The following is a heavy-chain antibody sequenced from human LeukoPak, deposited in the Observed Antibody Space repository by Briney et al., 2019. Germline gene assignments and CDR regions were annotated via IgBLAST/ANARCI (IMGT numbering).Heavy chain of an antibody. CDR2: ISSDGSSS. D-gene: IGHD1-1*01. J-gene: IGHJ4*02. CDR1: GFTFSNSW. CDR3: ARMATAFDY. Sequence: GGSLRLSCAASGFTFSNSWMHWVRQVPGKGLLWVSRISSDGSSSIYADSVKGRFTISRDNAKNTLYLQMSSLRAEDTAVYYCARMATAFDYWGQGTLVTVSS. V-gene: IGHV3-74*01.